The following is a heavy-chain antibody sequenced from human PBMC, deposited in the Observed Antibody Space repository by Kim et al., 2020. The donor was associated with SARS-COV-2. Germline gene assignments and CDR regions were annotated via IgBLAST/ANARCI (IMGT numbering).Heavy chain of an antibody. V-gene: IGHV4-39*07. CDR3: RAGLPNYGGNSVDY. CDR1: GGSISSSSYY. J-gene: IGHJ4*02. D-gene: IGHD4-17*01. CDR2: IYYSGST. Sequence: SETLSLTCTVSGGSISSSSYYWGWIRQPPGKGLEWIGSIYYSGSTYYNPSLKSRVTISVDTSKNQFSLKLSSVTAADTAVYYCRAGLPNYGGNSVDYWGQGTLVTVSS.